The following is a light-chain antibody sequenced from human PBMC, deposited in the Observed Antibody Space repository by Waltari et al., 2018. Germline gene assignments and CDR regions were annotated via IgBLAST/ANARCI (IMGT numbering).Light chain of an antibody. CDR3: QQYGSSPPGWT. CDR2: GAS. CDR1: QSVSSSY. Sequence: EIVLTQSPGTLSFSPGERATLSCRASQSVSSSYLAWYQQKPGQAPRLLIYGASSRATGIPDRFSGSGSGTDFTLTISRLEPEDFAVYYCQQYGSSPPGWTFGQGTKVEIK. V-gene: IGKV3-20*01. J-gene: IGKJ1*01.